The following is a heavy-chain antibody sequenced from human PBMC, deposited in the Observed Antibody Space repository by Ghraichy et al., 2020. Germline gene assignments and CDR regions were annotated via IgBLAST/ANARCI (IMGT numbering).Heavy chain of an antibody. D-gene: IGHD2-15*01. V-gene: IGHV3-23*01. CDR1: GFTFSSYA. CDR2: ICGSSKNT. CDR3: AKGYGGIGYSAQDY. Sequence: GESLNISCAASGFTFSSYAMSWVRPAPGQGLEWVSGICGSSKNTYYADSVKGRFTISRDNSKNTLYLQMNSLRAEDTAVYHCAKGYGGIGYSAQDYWGQGTLVTVSS. J-gene: IGHJ4*02.